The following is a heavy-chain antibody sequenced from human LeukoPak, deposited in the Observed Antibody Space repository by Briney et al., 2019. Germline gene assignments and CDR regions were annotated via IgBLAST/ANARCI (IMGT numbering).Heavy chain of an antibody. CDR1: GGSFSDYY. J-gene: IGHJ4*02. Sequence: SETLSLTCAVYGGSFSDYYWSWIRQPPGKGLEWIGEINHSGSTNYNPSLKSRVTISVDTSKNQFSLKLSSVTAADTAVYYCASIRHDFWSGYYIDYWGQGTLVTVSS. V-gene: IGHV4-34*01. CDR2: INHSGST. CDR3: ASIRHDFWSGYYIDY. D-gene: IGHD3-3*01.